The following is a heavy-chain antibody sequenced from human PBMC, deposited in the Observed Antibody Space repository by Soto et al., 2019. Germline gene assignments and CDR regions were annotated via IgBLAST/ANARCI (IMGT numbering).Heavy chain of an antibody. CDR2: FSWNSGNI. Sequence: PGGSLRLSCAASGFTFDDYAMHWVRQAPGKGLEWVSGFSWNSGNIGYADSVKGRFTISRDNAKNSLHLQMTSLRSEDTALYYCAKDQTSIAGGGFDYWGQGTPVTVSS. J-gene: IGHJ4*02. CDR3: AKDQTSIAGGGFDY. D-gene: IGHD6-6*01. CDR1: GFTFDDYA. V-gene: IGHV3-9*01.